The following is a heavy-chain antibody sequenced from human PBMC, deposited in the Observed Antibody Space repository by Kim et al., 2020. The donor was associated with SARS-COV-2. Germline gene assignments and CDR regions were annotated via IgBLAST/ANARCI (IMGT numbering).Heavy chain of an antibody. CDR1: GYSFTSYW. J-gene: IGHJ4*02. V-gene: IGHV5-51*01. Sequence: GESLKISCKGSGYSFTSYWIGWVRQMPGKGLEWMGIIYPGDSDTRYSPSFQGQVTISADKSISTAYLQWSSLKASDTAMYYCARQALPGYYDSSGYPSPHYFDYWGQGTLVTVSS. CDR2: IYPGDSDT. D-gene: IGHD3-22*01. CDR3: ARQALPGYYDSSGYPSPHYFDY.